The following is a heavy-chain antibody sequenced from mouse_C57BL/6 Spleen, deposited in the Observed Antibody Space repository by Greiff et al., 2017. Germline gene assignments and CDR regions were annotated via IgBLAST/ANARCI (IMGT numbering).Heavy chain of an antibody. CDR2: IHPNSGST. CDR1: GYTFTSYW. V-gene: IGHV1-64*01. Sequence: QVQLQQPGAELVKPGASVTLSCKASGYTFTSYWMHWVKQRPGQGLEWIGMIHPNSGSTNYNEKFKSKATLTVDKSSSTAYMQLSSLTSEDSAVYYCARAGSNYGYFEVWGTGTTVTVAS. CDR3: ARAGSNYGYFEV. D-gene: IGHD2-5*01. J-gene: IGHJ1*03.